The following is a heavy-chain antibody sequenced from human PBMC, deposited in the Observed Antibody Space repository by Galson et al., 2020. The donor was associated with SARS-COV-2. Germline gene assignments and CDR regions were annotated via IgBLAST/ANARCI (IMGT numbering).Heavy chain of an antibody. CDR2: LNRGSNPI. Sequence: TGGSLRLSCAASGFTFSSYRMTWVRQAPGKGLEWVSYLNRGSNPIYYADSVKGRFTISRDNAKNSLYLQMNSLRDEDTAVYYCARDGDYDLWSHDYGDLDYWGQGTLVTVAS. V-gene: IGHV3-48*02. J-gene: IGHJ4*02. D-gene: IGHD3-3*01. CDR3: ARDGDYDLWSHDYGDLDY. CDR1: GFTFSSYR.